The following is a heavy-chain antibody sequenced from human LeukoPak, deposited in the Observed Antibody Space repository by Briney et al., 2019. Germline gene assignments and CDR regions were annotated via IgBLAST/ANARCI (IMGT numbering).Heavy chain of an antibody. CDR3: ARGQGTVTTH. Sequence: SGTLSLTCAVYGGSFSCYYWSWIRQPPWKGLEWIGEINHSGSANYNPSLKSRVTISLDTSKNQSSLKLSSVTAADTAVYYCARGQGTVTTHWGQGTLVTVSS. J-gene: IGHJ4*02. CDR2: INHSGSA. D-gene: IGHD4-17*01. V-gene: IGHV4-34*01. CDR1: GGSFSCYY.